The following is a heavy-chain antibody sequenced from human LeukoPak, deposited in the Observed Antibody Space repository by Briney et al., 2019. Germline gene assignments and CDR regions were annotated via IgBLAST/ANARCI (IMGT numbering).Heavy chain of an antibody. V-gene: IGHV3-30*04. CDR3: ARGQLRFLEWASAFDY. CDR1: GFTFSNYA. Sequence: GGSLGLSCAASGFTFSNYAMHWVRQAPGKGLEWVAVISYDGSNKNYADSVKGRFTISRDNSKNTLFLQMNSLRPEDTAVYYCARGQLRFLEWASAFDYWGQGTLVTVSS. CDR2: ISYDGSNK. D-gene: IGHD3-3*01. J-gene: IGHJ4*02.